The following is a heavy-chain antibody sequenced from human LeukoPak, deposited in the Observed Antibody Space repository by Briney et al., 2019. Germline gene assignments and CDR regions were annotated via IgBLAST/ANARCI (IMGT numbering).Heavy chain of an antibody. CDR3: ARDRPDSGSYYLVVRGLDY. CDR1: RYTFTRYY. J-gene: IGHJ4*02. CDR2: INPYSCGR. D-gene: IGHD1-26*01. Sequence: ASVKVSCKASRYTFTRYYMHWLRQAPGQGMEWMGWINPYSCGRNYAQKFQGRATMTRDTAISTAHMELSRLRSDDTAVYYCARDRPDSGSYYLVVRGLDYWGQGTLVTVSS. V-gene: IGHV1-2*02.